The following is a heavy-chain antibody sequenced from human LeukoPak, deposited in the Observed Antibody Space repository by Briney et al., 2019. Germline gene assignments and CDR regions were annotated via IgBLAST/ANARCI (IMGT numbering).Heavy chain of an antibody. CDR1: GYSFTSYW. CDR3: ALYFDTYYFDY. V-gene: IGHV5-51*01. Sequence: GESLRISCKGSGYSFTSYWIGWVRQMPGKGLEWMGIIYPGDSDTRYRPSFQGQVTISADKSISTAYLQWSSLKASDTAMYYCALYFDTYYFDYWGQGTLVTVSS. CDR2: IYPGDSDT. D-gene: IGHD2-2*02. J-gene: IGHJ4*02.